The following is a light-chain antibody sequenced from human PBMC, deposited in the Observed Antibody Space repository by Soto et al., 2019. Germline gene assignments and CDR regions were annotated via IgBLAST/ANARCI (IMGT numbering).Light chain of an antibody. CDR1: SSNIGAGYD. CDR2: GTT. J-gene: IGLJ1*01. Sequence: QSVLTQPPSVSGAPGQRVTISCTGSSSNIGAGYDVHWYQQLPGTAPKLIIYGTTNRPSGVPDRSSGSKSGTSASLAITGLQAEDEADYYCQSYDGTLSGSYVFGIGTKVTVL. CDR3: QSYDGTLSGSYV. V-gene: IGLV1-40*01.